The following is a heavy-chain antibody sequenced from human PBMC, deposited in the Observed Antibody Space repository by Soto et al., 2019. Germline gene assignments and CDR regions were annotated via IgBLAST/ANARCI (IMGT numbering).Heavy chain of an antibody. V-gene: IGHV3-66*01. CDR3: ARDFVVGGPTINYYYGMDV. J-gene: IGHJ6*02. CDR1: GFTVSSNY. Sequence: EVQLVESGGDLVQPGGSLRLSCAASGFTVSSNYMSWVRQAPGKGLECLSIIYSAGNTYYADSVKGRFTISRDNSKNTLYLQMNSLGAEDTAVYYCARDFVVGGPTINYYYGMDVWGQGTTVTVSS. D-gene: IGHD1-26*01. CDR2: IYSAGNT.